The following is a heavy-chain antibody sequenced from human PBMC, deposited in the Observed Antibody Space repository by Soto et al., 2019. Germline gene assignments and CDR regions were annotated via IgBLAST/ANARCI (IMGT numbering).Heavy chain of an antibody. J-gene: IGHJ4*02. D-gene: IGHD3-22*01. CDR3: AGLGYYHSGGPP. Sequence: SETLSLTCAVSGESISSCGDAWSWIQQPPGKGLEWIGEVNDGGRPNYSVSLKSRLTISLDTSKNQFSLKLSSVTAADTAVYYCAGLGYYHSGGPPWGQGTLVSVSS. V-gene: IGHV4-61*08. CDR2: VNDGGRP. CDR1: GESISSCGDA.